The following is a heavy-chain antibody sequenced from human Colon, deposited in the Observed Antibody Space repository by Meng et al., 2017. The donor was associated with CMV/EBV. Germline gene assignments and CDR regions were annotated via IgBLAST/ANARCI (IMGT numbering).Heavy chain of an antibody. D-gene: IGHD4-11*01. CDR1: GFSFSDFA. V-gene: IGHV3-30*04. CDR3: ARASNSSFDP. J-gene: IGHJ5*02. Sequence: GESLKISCATSGFSFSDFAMSWVRQAPGKGLEWVAIISHDGKNKFYAESVKGRFTISRDNSQNTVNLHMNTLRGDDSGLYYCARASNSSFDPWGQGTLVTVSS. CDR2: ISHDGKNK.